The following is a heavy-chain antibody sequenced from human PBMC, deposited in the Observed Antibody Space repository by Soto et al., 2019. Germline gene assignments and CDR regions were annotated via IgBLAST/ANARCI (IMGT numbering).Heavy chain of an antibody. CDR2: IIPIFGTA. J-gene: IGHJ6*02. Sequence: GASVKVSCKASGGTFSSYAISWVRQAPGQGLEWMGGIIPIFGTANYAQKFQGRVTITADESTSTAYMGLSSLRSEDTAVYYCARARGYSGYDEDYYGMDVWGQGTTVTVSS. V-gene: IGHV1-69*13. CDR3: ARARGYSGYDEDYYGMDV. CDR1: GGTFSSYA. D-gene: IGHD5-12*01.